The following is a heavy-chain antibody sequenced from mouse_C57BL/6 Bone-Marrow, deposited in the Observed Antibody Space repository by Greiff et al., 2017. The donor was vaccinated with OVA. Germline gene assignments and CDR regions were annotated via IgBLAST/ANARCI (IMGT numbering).Heavy chain of an antibody. CDR2: IDPSDSYT. CDR3: ARGEDGNYWYFDV. J-gene: IGHJ1*03. V-gene: IGHV1-69*01. CDR1: GYTFTSYW. D-gene: IGHD2-1*01. Sequence: QVQLQQSGAELVMPGASVKLSCKASGYTFTSYWMHWVKQRPGQGLEWIGEIDPSDSYTNYNQKFKGKATLTVDTSSSTAYMQLSSLTSEDSAVYYCARGEDGNYWYFDVWGTGTTVTVSS.